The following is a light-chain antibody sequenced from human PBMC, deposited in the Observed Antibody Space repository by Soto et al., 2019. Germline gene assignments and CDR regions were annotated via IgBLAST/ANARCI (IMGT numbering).Light chain of an antibody. V-gene: IGKV3-15*01. CDR1: QSVSTS. CDR3: QQYNNWHLT. Sequence: EIVMTQSPATLSVSPGERATLSCRASQSVSTSLAWYQQKPGQAPRLLIYDASTRATGIPARFSGSGSGTEFTLTISSLQSEDFAVYYCQQYNNWHLTFGQGTKV. J-gene: IGKJ1*01. CDR2: DAS.